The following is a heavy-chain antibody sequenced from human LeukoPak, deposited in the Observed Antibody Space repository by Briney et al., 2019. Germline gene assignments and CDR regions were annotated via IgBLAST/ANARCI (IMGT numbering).Heavy chain of an antibody. V-gene: IGHV3-21*01. CDR3: ARDLYDILTGYSSNFDY. CDR1: GFTFSSYS. CDR2: ISSSSSYI. D-gene: IGHD3-9*01. J-gene: IGHJ4*02. Sequence: GGSLRLSCAASGFTFSSYSMNWVRQAPGKGLDWVSSISSSSSYIYYADSVKGRFTISRDNAKNSLYLQMNSLRAEDTAVYYCARDLYDILTGYSSNFDYWGQGTLVTVSS.